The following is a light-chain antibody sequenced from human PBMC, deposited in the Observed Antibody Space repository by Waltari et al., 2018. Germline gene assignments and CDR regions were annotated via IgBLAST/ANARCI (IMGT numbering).Light chain of an antibody. J-gene: IGLJ3*02. CDR1: SLRNYY. Sequence: SSELTQDPAVSVALGQTVRITCQGDSLRNYYTTWYQQKPGQAAILVIYGKTNRPSGIPDRFSGSSSGNTASLTITGAQAEDEADYYCNARDSSGNRWVFGGGTKLTVL. CDR2: GKT. V-gene: IGLV3-19*01. CDR3: NARDSSGNRWV.